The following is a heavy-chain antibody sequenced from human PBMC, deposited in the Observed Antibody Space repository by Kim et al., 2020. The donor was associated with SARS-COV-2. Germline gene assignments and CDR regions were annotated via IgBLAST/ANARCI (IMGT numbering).Heavy chain of an antibody. J-gene: IGHJ4*01. CDR2: IRSKPNNYAT. D-gene: IGHD4-17*01. CDR1: GFTFSASA. V-gene: IGHV3-73*01. Sequence: GGSLRLSCAASGFTFSASAMHWVRQASGKGLEWVGRIRSKPNNYATSYAASVTGRLTIPRDDSTTKVYLQMDSPKTDDTAVYFCSRHSGKHGDRGFD. CDR3: SRHSGKHGDRGFD.